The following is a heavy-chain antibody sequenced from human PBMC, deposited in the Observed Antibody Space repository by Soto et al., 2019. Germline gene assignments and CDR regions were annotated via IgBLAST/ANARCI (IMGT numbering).Heavy chain of an antibody. CDR2: IYYSGST. CDR3: GRLAAAGHYYYYYMDV. D-gene: IGHD6-13*01. Sequence: SETLSLTCTVSGGSSSGYYWSWIRQPPGKGLEWIGYIYYSGSTNYNPSLKSRVTISIDTSKNQFSLKLSSVTTADTAVYYCGRLAAAGHYYYYYMDVWGKGTTVTVSS. CDR1: GGSSSGYY. J-gene: IGHJ6*03. V-gene: IGHV4-59*01.